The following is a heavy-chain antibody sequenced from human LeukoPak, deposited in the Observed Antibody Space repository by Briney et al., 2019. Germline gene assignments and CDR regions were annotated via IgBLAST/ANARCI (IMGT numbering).Heavy chain of an antibody. CDR3: ARAAPAGNNWFDP. Sequence: SETLSLTCTVSGYSISSGYYWGWIRQPPGKGLEWIGSIYHSGSTYYNPSLKSRVTISVDTSKNQFSLKLSSVTAADTAVYYCARAAPAGNNWFDPWGQGTLVTVSS. D-gene: IGHD1-26*01. J-gene: IGHJ5*02. CDR2: IYHSGST. V-gene: IGHV4-38-2*02. CDR1: GYSISSGYY.